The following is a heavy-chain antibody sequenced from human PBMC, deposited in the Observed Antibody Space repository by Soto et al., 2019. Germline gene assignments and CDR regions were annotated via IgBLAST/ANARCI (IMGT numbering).Heavy chain of an antibody. D-gene: IGHD6-13*01. J-gene: IGHJ4*02. Sequence: ASVKVSCKASGYTFTSYAMHWVRQAPGQGLEWMGWINAGNGNTKYSQKFQGRVTITRDTSASTAYMELSSLRSEDTAVYYCARDRYMGAAAEYWGQGTLVTVSS. V-gene: IGHV1-3*01. CDR3: ARDRYMGAAAEY. CDR1: GYTFTSYA. CDR2: INAGNGNT.